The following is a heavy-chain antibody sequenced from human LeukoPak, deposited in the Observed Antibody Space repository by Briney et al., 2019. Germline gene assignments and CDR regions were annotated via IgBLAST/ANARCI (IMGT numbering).Heavy chain of an antibody. Sequence: PGGSLRLSCAASGFTFSSYGMHWVRQAPGKGLEWVAVISYDGSNKYYADSVKGRFTISRDNSKNTLYLQMNSLRAEDTAVYYCAKSQAVYSSSPHYYYYYYMDVWGKGTTVTVSS. CDR3: AKSQAVYSSSPHYYYYYYMDV. V-gene: IGHV3-30*18. D-gene: IGHD6-6*01. CDR2: ISYDGSNK. J-gene: IGHJ6*03. CDR1: GFTFSSYG.